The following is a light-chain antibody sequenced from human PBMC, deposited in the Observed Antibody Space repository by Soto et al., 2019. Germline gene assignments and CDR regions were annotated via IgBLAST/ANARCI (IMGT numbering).Light chain of an antibody. CDR2: GAS. Sequence: IVLTQSPCTLSLSPGERATLSCRASQSVSSIYLAWYQQKPGQAPRLLIYGASSRPTGIPDRFSGSGSGTDFTLTISRLEPEDFAVYYCQQYGSSALTFGGGTKVDIK. CDR3: QQYGSSALT. V-gene: IGKV3-20*01. CDR1: QSVSSIY. J-gene: IGKJ4*01.